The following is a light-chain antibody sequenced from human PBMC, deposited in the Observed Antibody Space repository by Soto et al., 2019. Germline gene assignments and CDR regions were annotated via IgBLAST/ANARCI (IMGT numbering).Light chain of an antibody. CDR1: QSIRNY. CDR2: AAS. CDR3: QQSYSTPYT. J-gene: IGKJ2*01. V-gene: IGKV1-39*01. Sequence: DIQMTQSPSSLSASVGDRVTITCRASQSIRNYLNWYQQKPGKAPKLLIYAASSLQSGVPSRFSGSGSETDFTLTISSLQPEDFATYYCQQSYSTPYTFGQGTKLEIK.